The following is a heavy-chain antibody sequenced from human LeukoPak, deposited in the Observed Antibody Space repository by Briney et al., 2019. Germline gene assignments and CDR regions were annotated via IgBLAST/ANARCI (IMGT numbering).Heavy chain of an antibody. J-gene: IGHJ4*02. CDR2: IYASGST. CDR1: GGSISSFY. Sequence: SETLSLTCSVSGGSISSFYCSWIRQPPGKGLEWIGHIYASGSTNYNPSLKSRVTISVDTSKNQFSLKLTSVIAADTAVYYCARDRSGDGYYFDYWGQGTLVTVPS. V-gene: IGHV4-4*07. D-gene: IGHD2-21*01. CDR3: ARDRSGDGYYFDY.